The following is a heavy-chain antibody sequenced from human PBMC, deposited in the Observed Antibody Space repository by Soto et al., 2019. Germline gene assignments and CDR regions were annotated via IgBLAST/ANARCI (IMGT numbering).Heavy chain of an antibody. CDR2: IKLDGSEK. V-gene: IGHV3-7*05. D-gene: IGHD5-18*01. J-gene: IGHJ4*02. Sequence: EVQLVESGGGLVHPGGSLRLSCAAAGCIFSNYWMYWVRQAPGKGLEWVANIKLDGSEKYYVESVKGRFTISRDNARNSLYLQMNSLRAEDTAVYYCVRDVTGGYSFGCWGQGTLVTVSS. CDR3: VRDVTGGYSFGC. CDR1: GCIFSNYW.